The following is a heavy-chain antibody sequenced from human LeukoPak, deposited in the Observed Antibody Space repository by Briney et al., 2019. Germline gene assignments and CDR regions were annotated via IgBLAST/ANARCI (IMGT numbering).Heavy chain of an antibody. CDR3: GKGLYHDYSGIGDY. D-gene: IGHD3-16*01. J-gene: IGHJ4*02. V-gene: IGHV3-23*01. CDR2: VSASGGNT. CDR1: GFTFSSYA. Sequence: GGSLRLSCAASGFTFSSYAMSWVRQAPGKGLEWVSAVSASGGNTYYADSVKGRFTISRDNSKNTLYLQVNSLRPEDTAVYYCGKGLYHDYSGIGDYWGQGTLVTLSS.